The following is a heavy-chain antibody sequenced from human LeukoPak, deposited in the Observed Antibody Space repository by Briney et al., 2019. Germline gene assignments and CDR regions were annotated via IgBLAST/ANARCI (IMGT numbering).Heavy chain of an antibody. CDR1: GFTFSSYA. J-gene: IGHJ4*02. Sequence: GGSLRLSCAASGFTFSSYAMSWVRQAPGKGLDWVSAISGSGGRTYYADSVKGRFTISRDNSKNTLYLQMNSLRVEDTAVYYCAKLTYGGNSGGSYWGQGTLVTVSS. V-gene: IGHV3-23*01. CDR2: ISGSGGRT. D-gene: IGHD4-23*01. CDR3: AKLTYGGNSGGSY.